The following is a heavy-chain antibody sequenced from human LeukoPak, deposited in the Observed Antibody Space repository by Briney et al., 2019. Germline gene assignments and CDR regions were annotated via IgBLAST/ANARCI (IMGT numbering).Heavy chain of an antibody. CDR3: ARGRVAVTAIPDFDY. J-gene: IGHJ4*02. Sequence: GGSLRLSCAASGFXFSSYWMTWVRQAPGKGLEWVANIKKDGNEKYYVDSVKGRFTISRDNAKNSVYLQMNSLRAEDTAVYYCARGRVAVTAIPDFDYWGQGTLVTVSS. D-gene: IGHD2-21*02. V-gene: IGHV3-7*05. CDR2: IKKDGNEK. CDR1: GFXFSSYW.